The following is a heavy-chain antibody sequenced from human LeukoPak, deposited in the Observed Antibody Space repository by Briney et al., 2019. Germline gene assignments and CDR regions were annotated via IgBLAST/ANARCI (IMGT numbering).Heavy chain of an antibody. Sequence: SETLSLTCAVSGGSISSSNWWSWVRQPPGKGLEWIGEIYHSGSTNYNPSLKSRVTISVDKSKNQFSLKLSSVTAADTAVYYCARALTDSSGYFDAFDIWGQGTMVTVSS. CDR2: IYHSGST. J-gene: IGHJ3*02. CDR3: ARALTDSSGYFDAFDI. V-gene: IGHV4-4*02. D-gene: IGHD3-22*01. CDR1: GGSISSSNW.